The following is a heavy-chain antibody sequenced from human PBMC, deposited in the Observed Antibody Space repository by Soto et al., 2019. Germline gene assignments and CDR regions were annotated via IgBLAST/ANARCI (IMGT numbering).Heavy chain of an antibody. V-gene: IGHV4-59*01. CDR1: GGSISSYY. Sequence: SETLSLTCTVSGGSISSYYWSWIRQPPGKGLEWIGYIYYSGSTNYNPSLKSRVTISVDTSKNQFSLKLSSVTAADTAVYYCARSYCXGGSCYSEFFXYWGQGTLVXVSS. D-gene: IGHD2-15*01. CDR3: ARSYCXGGSCYSEFFXY. J-gene: IGHJ4*02. CDR2: IYYSGST.